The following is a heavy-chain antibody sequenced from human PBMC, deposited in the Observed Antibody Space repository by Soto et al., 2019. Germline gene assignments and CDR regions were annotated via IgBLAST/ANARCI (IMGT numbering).Heavy chain of an antibody. D-gene: IGHD2-15*01. J-gene: IGHJ6*03. CDR2: VTGSGYTT. CDR1: GFTFSSYA. Sequence: PGGSLRLSCAASGFTFSSYAMSWVRQAPGKGLEWVSAVTGSGYTTYYADSVKGRFTVSRDNSKNTLYLQMNSLRAEDTAVYFCAKDQSPSCSGRICCGPYYYYMDVWGKGTTVTVSS. CDR3: AKDQSPSCSGRICCGPYYYYMDV. V-gene: IGHV3-23*01.